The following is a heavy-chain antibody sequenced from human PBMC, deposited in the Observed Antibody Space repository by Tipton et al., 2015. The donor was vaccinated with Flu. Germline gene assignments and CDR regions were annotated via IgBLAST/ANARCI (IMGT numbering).Heavy chain of an antibody. V-gene: IGHV3-23*01. CDR1: GFTFSSYA. CDR3: AKGAPIAAAGNRFPP. J-gene: IGHJ5*02. D-gene: IGHD6-13*01. CDR2: ISGSGGST. Sequence: SLRLSCAASGFTFSSYAMSWVRQAPGKGLEWVSTISGSGGSTYYADSVKGRFSISRDNSKNTLYLQMNSLRAEDTAVYFCAKGAPIAAAGNRFPPWGQGTLVIVSS.